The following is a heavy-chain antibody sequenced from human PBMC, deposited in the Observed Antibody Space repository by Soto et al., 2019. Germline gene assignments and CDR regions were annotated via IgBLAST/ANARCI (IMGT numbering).Heavy chain of an antibody. Sequence: SETLSLTCTVSGGSISSSSYYWGWIRQPPGKGLEWIGSIYYSGSTYYNPSLKSRVTISVDTSKNQFSLKLGSVTAADTAVYYFARHPPVYSSSSDDGMDVWGQGTTVTVSS. J-gene: IGHJ6*02. CDR3: ARHPPVYSSSSDDGMDV. CDR1: GGSISSSSYY. D-gene: IGHD6-6*01. V-gene: IGHV4-39*01. CDR2: IYYSGST.